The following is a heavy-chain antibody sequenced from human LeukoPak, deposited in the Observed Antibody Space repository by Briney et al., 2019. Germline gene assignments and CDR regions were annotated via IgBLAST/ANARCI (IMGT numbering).Heavy chain of an antibody. V-gene: IGHV4-39*01. CDR3: ARHYYYGSGSYTYYYYYMDV. CDR2: IYYSGST. CDR1: GGSISSSSYY. D-gene: IGHD3-10*01. J-gene: IGHJ6*03. Sequence: SETLSLTCTVSGGSISSSSYYWGWIRQPPGKGLGWIGSIYYSGSTYYNPSLKSRVTISVDTSKNQFSLKLSSVTAADTAVYYCARHYYYGSGSYTYYYYYMDVWGKGTTVTISS.